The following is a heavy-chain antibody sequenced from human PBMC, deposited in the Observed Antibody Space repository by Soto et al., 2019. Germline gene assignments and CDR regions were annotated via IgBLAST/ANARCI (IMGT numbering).Heavy chain of an antibody. Sequence: QVQLVQSGAEVKKPGASVKVSCKASGYTFTSYAMHWVRQAPGQRLEWMGWINTGNGYTKYSQRFQGRVTITRDTSASTAYMELSSLRSKDTAVYYCARDSSHYDILTGHNWIDPWGQGTLVTVSS. V-gene: IGHV1-3*04. CDR1: GYTFTSYA. CDR2: INTGNGYT. J-gene: IGHJ5*02. D-gene: IGHD3-9*01. CDR3: ARDSSHYDILTGHNWIDP.